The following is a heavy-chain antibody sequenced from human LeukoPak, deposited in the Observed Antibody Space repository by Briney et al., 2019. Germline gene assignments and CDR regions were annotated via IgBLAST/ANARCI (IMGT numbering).Heavy chain of an antibody. Sequence: GGTLRLSCATSGFTFSPSWMHWVRQAPGKGLVWVSRINTDGNTRDYADSVKGRFTIPRDNAKNTLYLQMNSLRAEDTAVYYCVRDMGYYDKVWGQGTLVTVSS. D-gene: IGHD3-22*01. J-gene: IGHJ4*02. CDR2: INTDGNTR. V-gene: IGHV3-74*01. CDR1: GFTFSPSW. CDR3: VRDMGYYDKV.